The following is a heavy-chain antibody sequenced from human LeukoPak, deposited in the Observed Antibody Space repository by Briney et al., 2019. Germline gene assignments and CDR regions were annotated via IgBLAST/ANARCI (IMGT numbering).Heavy chain of an antibody. Sequence: GGSLRLSCAASGFTVSSNYMSWVRQAPGEGLEWVSVIYSGGSTYYADSVKGRFTISRDNSKNTLYLQMNSLRAEDTAVYYCARDRGSYCSSTSCYRQYWGKGTTVTVSS. V-gene: IGHV3-66*02. CDR3: ARDRGSYCSSTSCYRQY. CDR1: GFTVSSNY. D-gene: IGHD2-2*02. J-gene: IGHJ6*04. CDR2: IYSGGST.